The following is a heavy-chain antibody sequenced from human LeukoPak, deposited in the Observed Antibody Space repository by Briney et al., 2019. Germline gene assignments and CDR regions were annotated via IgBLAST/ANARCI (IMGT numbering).Heavy chain of an antibody. CDR2: INSDGSST. CDR1: GFTFSSYW. V-gene: IGHV3-74*01. CDR3: ARDCGGDCYYYYGMDV. D-gene: IGHD2-21*02. Sequence: GGSLRLSCAASGFTFSSYWMHCVRQAPGKGLVWVSRINSDGSSTSYADSVKGRFTISRDNAKNTLYLQMNSLRAEDTAVYYCARDCGGDCYYYYGMDVWGQGTTVTVSS. J-gene: IGHJ6*02.